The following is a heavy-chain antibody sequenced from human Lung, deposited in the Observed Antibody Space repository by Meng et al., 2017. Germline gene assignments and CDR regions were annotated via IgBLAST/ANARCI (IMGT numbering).Heavy chain of an antibody. CDR1: DYTFTGYG. V-gene: IGHV1-18*01. Sequence: QVQPVQSGPEVKKPGASVKVSCKASDYTFTGYGVSWVRQAPGQGLEWMAWLGAHDGDTSHAPKFQGRVIVSADRPTATAYMELRSLRSDDTAVYYCARGTPGRSYSDYWGQGTLVTVSS. CDR2: LGAHDGDT. D-gene: IGHD3-10*01. CDR3: ARGTPGRSYSDY. J-gene: IGHJ4*02.